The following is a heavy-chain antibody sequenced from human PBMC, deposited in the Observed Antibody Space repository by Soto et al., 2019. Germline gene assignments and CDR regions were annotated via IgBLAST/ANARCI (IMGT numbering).Heavy chain of an antibody. D-gene: IGHD2-2*01. CDR3: ARDTSNSFDY. Sequence: HVQLVQSGGELKKPGASVKVSCNTSGYTFNTYFISWVRQAPGQGLEWMGWISPYNGNTKYGEKFPGRGTMAPDSFTRAAYMELMNPGFDDTAVYYCARDTSNSFDYWGQGTLVTVSS. V-gene: IGHV1-18*01. CDR2: ISPYNGNT. J-gene: IGHJ4*02. CDR1: GYTFNTYF.